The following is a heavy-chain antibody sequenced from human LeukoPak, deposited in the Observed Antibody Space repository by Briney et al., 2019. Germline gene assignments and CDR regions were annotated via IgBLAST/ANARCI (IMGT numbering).Heavy chain of an antibody. CDR1: GFTFSSYG. Sequence: PGGSLRLSCAASGFTFSSYGMHWVRQAPGKGLEWVAFTRYDGSNKYYADSVKGRFTISRDNSKNTLYLQMNSLRAEDTAVYYCAKERHDFWSGYSFHNWFDPWGQGTLVTVSS. CDR3: AKERHDFWSGYSFHNWFDP. CDR2: TRYDGSNK. D-gene: IGHD3-3*01. J-gene: IGHJ5*02. V-gene: IGHV3-30*02.